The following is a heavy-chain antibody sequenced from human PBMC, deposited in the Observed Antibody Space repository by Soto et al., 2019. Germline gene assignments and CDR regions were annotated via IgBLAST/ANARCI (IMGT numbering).Heavy chain of an antibody. V-gene: IGHV1-8*01. D-gene: IGHD6-19*01. Sequence: ASVKVSCKASGYTFTSYDINWVRQATGQGLEWMGWMNPSIGNTGYAQKFQGRVTMTRNNSISTAYMELSSLRSEDTAVYYCARDPGYSSGWYDSAFDIWGQGTMVTVSS. J-gene: IGHJ3*02. CDR1: GYTFTSYD. CDR2: MNPSIGNT. CDR3: ARDPGYSSGWYDSAFDI.